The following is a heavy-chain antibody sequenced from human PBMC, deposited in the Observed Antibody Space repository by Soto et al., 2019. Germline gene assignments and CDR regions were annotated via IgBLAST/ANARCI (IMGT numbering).Heavy chain of an antibody. J-gene: IGHJ3*02. CDR2: ISSSNNNI. CDR1: GFTFSSYS. CDR3: ARSLRGILDAFDI. V-gene: IGHV3-21*01. D-gene: IGHD3-9*01. Sequence: GSLRLSCAASGFTFSSYSMNWVRQAPGKGLEWVSSISSSNNNIYYADSVKGRFTISRDNAKNSLYLQMNTLRAEDTAVYYCARSLRGILDAFDIWGQGTMVNVS.